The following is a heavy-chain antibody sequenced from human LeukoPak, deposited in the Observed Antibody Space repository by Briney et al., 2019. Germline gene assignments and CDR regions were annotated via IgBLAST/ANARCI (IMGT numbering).Heavy chain of an antibody. D-gene: IGHD6-6*01. CDR1: GFSFSSYA. V-gene: IGHV3-23*01. Sequence: GGSLRLSCAASGFSFSSYAMSWVRQAPGKGLEWVSAISGSGGSTYYADSVKGRFTISRDNSKNTLYLQMNSLRAEDTAVYYCARGGAARLHFQNWGQGTLVTVSS. CDR2: ISGSGGST. J-gene: IGHJ1*01. CDR3: ARGGAARLHFQN.